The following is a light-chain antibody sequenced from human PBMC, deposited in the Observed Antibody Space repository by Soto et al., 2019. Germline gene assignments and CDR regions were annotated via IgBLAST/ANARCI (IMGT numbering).Light chain of an antibody. J-gene: IGKJ1*01. CDR1: QSISRY. CDR3: QQYNSYSTWT. Sequence: DIQMTQSPSTLSASVGDRVTITCRASQSISRYLAWYQQKAGKAPKVLIFDASSLESGVPSRFSGSGSGTEFTHTISSLQPDDFATYYCQQYNSYSTWTFGQGTKVEIK. V-gene: IGKV1-5*01. CDR2: DAS.